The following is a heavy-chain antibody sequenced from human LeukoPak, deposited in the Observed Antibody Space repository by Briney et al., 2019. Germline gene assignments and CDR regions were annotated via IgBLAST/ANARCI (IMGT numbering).Heavy chain of an antibody. D-gene: IGHD2-2*01. V-gene: IGHV1-18*01. J-gene: IGHJ3*02. CDR2: ISAYNGNT. CDR1: GYTFTSYG. Sequence: ASVKVSCKASGYTFTSYGISWVRQAPGQGLEWMGWISAYNGNTNYAQKLQGRVTMTTDTSTSTAYMELRSLRSDDTAVYYCARWGVVVPAEDAFDIWGQGTMATVSS. CDR3: ARWGVVVPAEDAFDI.